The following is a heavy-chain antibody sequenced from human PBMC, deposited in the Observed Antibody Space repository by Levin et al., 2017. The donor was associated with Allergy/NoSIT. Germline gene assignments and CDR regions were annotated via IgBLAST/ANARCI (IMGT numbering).Heavy chain of an antibody. D-gene: IGHD2-2*02. J-gene: IGHJ1*01. CDR2: IIPILGIA. V-gene: IGHV1-69*04. CDR1: GGTFSSYA. CDR3: ARASSPIINIVVVPAAIEYFQH. Sequence: SVKVSCKASGGTFSSYAISWVRQAPGQGLEWMGRIIPILGIANYAQKFQGRVTITADKSTSTAYMELSSLRSEDTAVYYCARASSPIINIVVVPAAIEYFQHWGQGTLVTVSS.